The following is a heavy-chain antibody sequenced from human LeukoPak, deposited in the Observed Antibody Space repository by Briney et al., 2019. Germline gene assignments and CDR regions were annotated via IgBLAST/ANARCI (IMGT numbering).Heavy chain of an antibody. CDR2: IFYRGTA. J-gene: IGHJ4*02. V-gene: IGHV4-30-4*01. Sequence: PSQTLSLTCTVSGGSINNGDNYWSWIRQPPGKGLEWIGFIFYRGTAYYSPSLKSRATISIDTSQNQFSLQLTSVTAADTAVYYCARIQGNGYYGLDYFDYWGPGTLVYVSS. CDR3: ARIQGNGYYGLDYFDY. CDR1: GGSINNGDNY. D-gene: IGHD6-25*01.